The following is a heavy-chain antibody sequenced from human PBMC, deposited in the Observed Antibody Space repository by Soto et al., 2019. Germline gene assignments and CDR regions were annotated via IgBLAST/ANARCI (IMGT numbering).Heavy chain of an antibody. CDR1: GFTFSSYS. D-gene: IGHD2-2*01. J-gene: IGHJ6*03. V-gene: IGHV3-21*01. CDR2: ISSSSSYI. Sequence: EVQLVESGGGLVKPGGSLRLSCAASGFTFSSYSMNWVRQAPGKGLEWVSSISSSSSYIYYADSVKGRFTISRDNAKNSLYLQMNSLRAEDTAVYYCARAWEYCSSTSCRTGGYYYYYMDVWGKGTTVTVSS. CDR3: ARAWEYCSSTSCRTGGYYYYYMDV.